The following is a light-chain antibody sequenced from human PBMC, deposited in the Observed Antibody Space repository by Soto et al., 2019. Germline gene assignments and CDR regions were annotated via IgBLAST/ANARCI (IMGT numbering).Light chain of an antibody. CDR1: SSNIGSNT. CDR2: TNN. J-gene: IGLJ1*01. V-gene: IGLV1-44*01. Sequence: QAVVTQPPSASGTPGQRVTISCSGSSSNIGSNTVNWYQQLPGTAPNLLIHTNNQRPSGVPDRFSGSQSGTSASLAISGLQSEDEADYYCAAWDDSLNGYVFGTGTKLTVL. CDR3: AAWDDSLNGYV.